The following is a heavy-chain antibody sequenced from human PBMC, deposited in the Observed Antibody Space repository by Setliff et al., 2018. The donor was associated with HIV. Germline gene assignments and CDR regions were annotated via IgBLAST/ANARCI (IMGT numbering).Heavy chain of an antibody. CDR3: ARVGLAYSGDMDV. CDR2: VYTSGST. Sequence: PSETLSLTCTVSGGSINSGSYYWNWIRQPAGKGLEWIGHVYTSGSTDYNPSLNSRLTISIDTSRNQFSLRLNSVTAADTAVYFCARVGLAYSGDMDVWGKGTTVTVSS. J-gene: IGHJ6*03. CDR1: GGSINSGSYY. V-gene: IGHV4-61*09. D-gene: IGHD2-21*01.